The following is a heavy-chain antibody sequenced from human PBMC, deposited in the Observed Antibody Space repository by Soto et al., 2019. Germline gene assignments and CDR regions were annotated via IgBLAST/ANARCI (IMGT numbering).Heavy chain of an antibody. D-gene: IGHD3-9*01. J-gene: IGHJ5*02. CDR1: GGSISSYY. CDR2: IYYSGST. Sequence: SETLSLTCTVSGGSISSYYWSWIRQPPGKGLEWIGYIYYSGSTNYNPSLKSRVTISVDTSKNQFSLKLSSVTAADTAVYYCARVETYYDILTGYYGPNWFDPWGQGTLVTVSS. CDR3: ARVETYYDILTGYYGPNWFDP. V-gene: IGHV4-59*01.